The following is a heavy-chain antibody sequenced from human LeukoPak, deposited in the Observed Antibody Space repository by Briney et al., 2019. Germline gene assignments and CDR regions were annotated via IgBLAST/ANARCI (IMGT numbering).Heavy chain of an antibody. J-gene: IGHJ2*01. V-gene: IGHV1-69*13. CDR1: GGTFSSYA. Sequence: SVRVSCKASGGTFSSYAISWVRQAPGQGLEWMGGIIPIFGTANYAQKFQGRVTITADESTSTAYMELSSLRSEDTAVYYCARDPYDFRGYFDLWGRGTLVTVSS. CDR2: IIPIFGTA. D-gene: IGHD3-3*01. CDR3: ARDPYDFRGYFDL.